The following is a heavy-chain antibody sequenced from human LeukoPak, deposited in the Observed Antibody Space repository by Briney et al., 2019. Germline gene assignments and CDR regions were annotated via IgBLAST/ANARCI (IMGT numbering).Heavy chain of an antibody. D-gene: IGHD2-21*02. CDR1: GYTFTGYY. CDR2: INPNSGGT. V-gene: IGHV1-2*02. J-gene: IGHJ4*02. Sequence: ASVKVSCKASGYTFTGYYMHWVRQAPGQGLEWMGWINPNSGGTNYAQKFQGRVTMTRDTSISTAYMELSRLRSDDTAVYYCARGQLFRIKGGESPPYCGGDCVDFDYWGQGTLVTVSS. CDR3: ARGQLFRIKGGESPPYCGGDCVDFDY.